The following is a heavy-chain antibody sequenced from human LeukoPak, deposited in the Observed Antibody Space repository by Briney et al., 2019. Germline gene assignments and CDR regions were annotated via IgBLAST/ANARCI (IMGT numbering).Heavy chain of an antibody. Sequence: SETLSLTCTVSGASITTDSYFWAWFRQSPGKGLEWIGSVFYSGTIYYNPSLESRVTVSADTSKNQFSLRLTSVTAADTAVYYCARLHGREGWFDPWGQGTLVSVSS. CDR3: ARLHGREGWFDP. CDR1: GASITTDSYF. V-gene: IGHV4-39*01. J-gene: IGHJ5*02. CDR2: VFYSGTI. D-gene: IGHD5-24*01.